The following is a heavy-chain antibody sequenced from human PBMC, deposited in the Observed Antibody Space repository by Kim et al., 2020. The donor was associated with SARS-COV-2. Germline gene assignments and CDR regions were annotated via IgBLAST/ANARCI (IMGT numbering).Heavy chain of an antibody. CDR3: GRGRGSYNYYMDV. CDR1: GFTFSSYG. V-gene: IGHV3-33*01. D-gene: IGHD3-10*01. CDR2: IWLDGSNR. Sequence: GGSLRLSCAASGFTFSSYGMHWVRLAPGKGLEWVAVIWLDGSNRYFADSVKGRFTISRDNSKNTVYLQMNSLRTEDTAVYYCGRGRGSYNYYMDVWCKGT. J-gene: IGHJ6*03.